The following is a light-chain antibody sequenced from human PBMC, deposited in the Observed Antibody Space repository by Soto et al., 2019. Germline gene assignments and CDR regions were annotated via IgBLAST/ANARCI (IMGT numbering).Light chain of an antibody. CDR2: GTS. Sequence: DIVLTQSPGTLSLSPGERATLSCRASQSVSSSYLAWYQQKPGQAPRLLIYGTSSRATAIPDRFSGSGSGTDFTLTISRLEPEDFAVYYCQQYGSSSWTFGQGTKVDI. CDR1: QSVSSSY. V-gene: IGKV3-20*01. J-gene: IGKJ1*01. CDR3: QQYGSSSWT.